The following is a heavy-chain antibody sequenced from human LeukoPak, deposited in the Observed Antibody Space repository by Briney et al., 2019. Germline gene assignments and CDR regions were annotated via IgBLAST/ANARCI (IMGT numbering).Heavy chain of an antibody. CDR3: AKGPDGSYLDY. D-gene: IGHD1-14*01. CDR1: GFTFSSYG. Sequence: GGSLRLSCAASGFTFSSYGMHWVRQAPGKGLEWVAVISYDGSNKYYADSVKGRFTISRDNSKNTLYLQMNSLRAEDTAVYYCAKGPDGSYLDYWGQGTLVTVSS. CDR2: ISYDGSNK. V-gene: IGHV3-30*18. J-gene: IGHJ4*02.